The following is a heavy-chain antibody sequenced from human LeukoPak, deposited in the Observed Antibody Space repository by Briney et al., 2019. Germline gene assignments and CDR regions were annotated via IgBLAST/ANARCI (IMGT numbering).Heavy chain of an antibody. J-gene: IGHJ4*02. V-gene: IGHV4-34*01. D-gene: IGHD3-10*01. Sequence: SETLSLTCAVYGGSFSGYYWSWIRQPPGKGLEWIGEINHSGSTNYNPSLKSRVTISVDTSKNQFSLKLSSVTAADTAVYYCARVSVDYYGSRYFDYWGQGTLVTVSS. CDR3: ARVSVDYYGSRYFDY. CDR1: GGSFSGYY. CDR2: INHSGST.